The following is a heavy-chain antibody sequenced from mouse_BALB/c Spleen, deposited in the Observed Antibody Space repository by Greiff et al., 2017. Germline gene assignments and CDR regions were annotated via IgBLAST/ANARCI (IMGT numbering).Heavy chain of an antibody. CDR3: ARGTGTGGFAY. V-gene: IGHV5-17*02. J-gene: IGHJ3*01. Sequence: EVQPVESGGGLVQPGGSRKLSCAASGFTFSSFGMHWVRQAPEKGLEWVAYISSGSSTIYYADTVKGRFTISRDNPKNTLFLQMTSLRSEDTAMYYCARGTGTGGFAYWGQGTLVTVSA. CDR2: ISSGSSTI. D-gene: IGHD4-1*01. CDR1: GFTFSSFG.